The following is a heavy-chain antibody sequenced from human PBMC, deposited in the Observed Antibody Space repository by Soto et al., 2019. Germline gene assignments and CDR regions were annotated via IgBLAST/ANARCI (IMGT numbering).Heavy chain of an antibody. J-gene: IGHJ5*02. CDR3: ARDAVPLVPASTGGYFDP. Sequence: QSGGSLGLSCAASGFIFRNYWMSWVRQAPGKGLEWVANIKQDGSEKYYVDSVKGRFTISRDNAKNSLYLQMNSLRPEDTALYYCARDAVPLVPASTGGYFDPWGQGTLVTVSS. D-gene: IGHD2-2*01. CDR2: IKQDGSEK. CDR1: GFIFRNYW. V-gene: IGHV3-7*01.